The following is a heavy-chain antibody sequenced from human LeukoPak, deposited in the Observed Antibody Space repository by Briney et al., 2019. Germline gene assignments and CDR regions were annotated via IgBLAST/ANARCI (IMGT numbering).Heavy chain of an antibody. J-gene: IGHJ4*02. D-gene: IGHD5-12*01. Sequence: ASVMVSCKASGYSFSGYYMHWVRQAPGQGLEWMGWINPTSGDIHNAQKFQGRVTMSRDTSISTAYMELNSLTSADTAVYYCASVTLYGRGYSGYDFDYWGQGTLVTVSS. CDR2: INPTSGDI. CDR1: GYSFSGYY. V-gene: IGHV1-2*02. CDR3: ASVTLYGRGYSGYDFDY.